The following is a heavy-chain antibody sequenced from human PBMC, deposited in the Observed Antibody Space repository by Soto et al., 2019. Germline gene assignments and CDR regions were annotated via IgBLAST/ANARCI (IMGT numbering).Heavy chain of an antibody. Sequence: GSLRLSCSASGFIFSSYWMSWLRQAPGKGLEWVDSMNEYGSERYYVDSVKGRFTISRDNAKNSLYLQMNSLRAEDTAVYYCARDRSVATIAWYFDLWGRGTLVTVSS. CDR1: GFIFSSYW. J-gene: IGHJ2*01. V-gene: IGHV3-7*01. CDR2: MNEYGSER. D-gene: IGHD5-12*01. CDR3: ARDRSVATIAWYFDL.